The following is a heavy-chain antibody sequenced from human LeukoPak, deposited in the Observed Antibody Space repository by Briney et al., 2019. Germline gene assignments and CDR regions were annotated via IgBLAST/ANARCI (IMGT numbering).Heavy chain of an antibody. CDR3: ATGYYDSSGYKY. CDR2: IIPIFGTA. Sequence: SVKVSCMASGGTFSSYAISWVRQAPGQGLEWMGGIIPIFGTANYAQKFQGRVTITTDESTSTAYMELSSLRSEDTAVYYCATGYYDSSGYKYWGQGTLVTVSS. D-gene: IGHD3-22*01. J-gene: IGHJ4*02. V-gene: IGHV1-69*05. CDR1: GGTFSSYA.